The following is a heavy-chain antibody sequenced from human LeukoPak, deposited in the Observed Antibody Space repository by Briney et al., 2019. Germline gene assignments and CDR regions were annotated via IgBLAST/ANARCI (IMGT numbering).Heavy chain of an antibody. Sequence: SETLSLTCTVSGGSISSGGYYWSWIRQHPGKGLEWIGYIYYSGSTNYNPSLKSRVTISVDTSKNQFSLKLSSVTAADTAVYYCARAGIAARRHAFDIWGQGTMVTVSS. CDR3: ARAGIAARRHAFDI. J-gene: IGHJ3*02. V-gene: IGHV4-61*08. D-gene: IGHD6-6*01. CDR1: GGSISSGGYY. CDR2: IYYSGST.